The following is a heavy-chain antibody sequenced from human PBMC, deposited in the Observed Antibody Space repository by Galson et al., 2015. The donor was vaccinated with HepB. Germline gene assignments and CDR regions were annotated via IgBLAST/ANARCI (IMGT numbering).Heavy chain of an antibody. Sequence: SVKVSCKASGYTFTSYGISWVRQAPGQGLEWMGWISAYNGNTNYAQKLQGRVTMTTDTSTSTAYMELRSLRSDDTAVYYCARVGSSSWYYYDSSGYFDYWGQGTLVTVSS. CDR3: ARVGSSSWYYYDSSGYFDY. D-gene: IGHD3-22*01. V-gene: IGHV1-18*01. J-gene: IGHJ4*02. CDR1: GYTFTSYG. CDR2: ISAYNGNT.